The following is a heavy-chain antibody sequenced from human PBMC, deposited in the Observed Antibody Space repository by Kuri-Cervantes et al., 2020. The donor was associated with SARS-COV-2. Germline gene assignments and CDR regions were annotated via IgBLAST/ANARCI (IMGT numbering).Heavy chain of an antibody. V-gene: IGHV3-38-3*01. CDR2: ISGGST. J-gene: IGHJ4*02. Sequence: GESLKISCAASGFTVSSNEMSWVRQAPGKGLEWVSSISGGSTYYADSRKGRFTISRDNSKNTLYLQMNSLRAEDTAVYYCASSLLWELLPFDYWGQGTLVTVSS. CDR3: ASSLLWELLPFDY. CDR1: GFTVSSNE. D-gene: IGHD1-26*01.